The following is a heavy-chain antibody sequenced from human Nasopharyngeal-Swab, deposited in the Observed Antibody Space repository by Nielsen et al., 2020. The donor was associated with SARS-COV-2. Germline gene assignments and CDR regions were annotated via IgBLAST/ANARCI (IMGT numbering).Heavy chain of an antibody. CDR2: IYYSGST. CDR3: ASPLWFGELLPASYYYYGMDV. J-gene: IGHJ6*02. V-gene: IGHV4-59*08. D-gene: IGHD3-10*01. Sequence: WIRQPPGKGLEWIGYIYYSGSTNYNPSLKSRVTISVDTSKNQLSLKLSSVTAADTAVYYCASPLWFGELLPASYYYYGMDVWGQGTTVTVSS.